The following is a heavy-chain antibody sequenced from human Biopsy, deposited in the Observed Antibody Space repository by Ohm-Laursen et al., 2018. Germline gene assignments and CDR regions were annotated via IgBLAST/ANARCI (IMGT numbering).Heavy chain of an antibody. Sequence: VASVKVSCKSSGYTFTSYDITWVRQASGHGPEWIGWLNPVSGNSNFGQKFRGRVTVTSDTSISTAYMELSGLTSDDTATYYCGRAVRNQLLTDPWGQGTLVTVTS. CDR3: GRAVRNQLLTDP. V-gene: IGHV1-8*01. CDR1: GYTFTSYD. J-gene: IGHJ5*02. CDR2: LNPVSGNS. D-gene: IGHD1-7*01.